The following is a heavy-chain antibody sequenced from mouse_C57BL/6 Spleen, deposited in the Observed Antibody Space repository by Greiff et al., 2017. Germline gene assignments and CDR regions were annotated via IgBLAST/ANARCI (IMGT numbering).Heavy chain of an antibody. Sequence: VQLQQSGPELVKPGASVKISCKASGYAFSSSWMNWVKQRPGKGLEWIGRIYPGDGDTNYNGKFKGKATLTADKSSSTAYMQLSSLTSEDSAVYFCARQKLGFDYWGQGTTLTVSS. J-gene: IGHJ2*01. CDR2: IYPGDGDT. D-gene: IGHD4-1*01. V-gene: IGHV1-82*01. CDR3: ARQKLGFDY. CDR1: GYAFSSSW.